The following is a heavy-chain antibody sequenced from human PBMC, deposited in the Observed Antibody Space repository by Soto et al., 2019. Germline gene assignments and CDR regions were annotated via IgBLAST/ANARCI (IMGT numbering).Heavy chain of an antibody. D-gene: IGHD3-9*01. Sequence: SETLSLTCTVSGAALSSGGYFYTWVRQPPGKGLEWLGYIYYSGGTNYNPSLKSRVTISVDTSKNQFSLKLSSVTAADTAVYYCAREYDYDILTGYYTFDPWGQGTLVTVSS. CDR2: IYYSGGT. CDR3: AREYDYDILTGYYTFDP. V-gene: IGHV4-61*08. CDR1: GAALSSGGYF. J-gene: IGHJ5*02.